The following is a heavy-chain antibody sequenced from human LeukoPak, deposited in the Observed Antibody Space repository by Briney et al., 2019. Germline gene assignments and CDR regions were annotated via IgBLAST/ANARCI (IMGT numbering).Heavy chain of an antibody. J-gene: IGHJ5*02. CDR1: GGSISSGYY. V-gene: IGHV4-61*01. CDR3: ARLTGYSSESWFDP. CDR2: IYYSGST. Sequence: SETLSLTCTVSGGSISSGYYWSWIRQPPGKGLEWIGYIYYSGSTNYNPSLKSRVTISVHTSKNQFSLKLSSVTAADTAVYYCARLTGYSSESWFDPWGQGTLVTVSS. D-gene: IGHD3-9*01.